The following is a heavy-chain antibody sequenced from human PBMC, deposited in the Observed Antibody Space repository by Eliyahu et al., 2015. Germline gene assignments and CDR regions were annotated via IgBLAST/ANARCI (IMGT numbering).Heavy chain of an antibody. CDR2: IXRFXTIT. V-gene: IGHV3-74*01. Sequence: EVQLVESGGGLVQPGGSLRLSCAASGFXFGDXWMYWVRXAPGXGAVWGSPVSIXRFXTITNYADXVKGRFTISRDDAKNTLYLQMEGLRADDKTATYYCTRGACAGGYCQYYFAMDVWGRGTTVNVSS. CDR1: GFXFGDXW. J-gene: IGHJ6*04. D-gene: IGHD2-8*02. CDR3: TRGACAGGYCQYYFAMDV.